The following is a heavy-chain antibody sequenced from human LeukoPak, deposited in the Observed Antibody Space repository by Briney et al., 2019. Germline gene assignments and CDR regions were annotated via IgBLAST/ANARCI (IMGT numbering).Heavy chain of an antibody. CDR2: MNPNSGNT. CDR3: ARARGIVVVPAATYGMDV. Sequence: ASVKVSCKASGYTFTSYDINWVRQATGQGLEWMGWMNPNSGNTGYAQKLQGRVTMTRNTSISTAYMELSSLRSEDTAVYYCARARGIVVVPAATYGMDVWGQGTTVTVSS. J-gene: IGHJ6*02. D-gene: IGHD2-2*01. CDR1: GYTFTSYD. V-gene: IGHV1-8*01.